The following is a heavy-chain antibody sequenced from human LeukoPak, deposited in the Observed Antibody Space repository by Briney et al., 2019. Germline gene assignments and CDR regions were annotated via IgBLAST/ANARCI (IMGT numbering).Heavy chain of an antibody. J-gene: IGHJ4*02. Sequence: GGSLRLSCAASGFIFNSYGMHWVRQAPGKGLEWVAVISYDGSNKYYADSVKGRFTIARDNSKNTLYLQMTSLRAEDTAVYYCAKDVGGNNRPEIDSWGQGTLGTASP. CDR3: AKDVGGNNRPEIDS. V-gene: IGHV3-30*18. D-gene: IGHD1-14*01. CDR1: GFIFNSYG. CDR2: ISYDGSNK.